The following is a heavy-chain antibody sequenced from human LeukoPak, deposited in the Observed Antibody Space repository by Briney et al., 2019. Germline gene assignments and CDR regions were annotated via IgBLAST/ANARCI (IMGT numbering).Heavy chain of an antibody. D-gene: IGHD5-18*01. CDR2: IYSGGST. V-gene: IGHV3-53*01. J-gene: IGHJ4*02. CDR3: ARGEGYSYGFDY. CDR1: GFTVSSNY. Sequence: GGSLRLSCAASGFTVSSNYMSWVRQAPGKGLEWVSVIYSGGSTYYADSVKGRFTISRDNSKNTLYRQMNSLRAEDTAVYYCARGEGYSYGFDYWGQGTLVTVSS.